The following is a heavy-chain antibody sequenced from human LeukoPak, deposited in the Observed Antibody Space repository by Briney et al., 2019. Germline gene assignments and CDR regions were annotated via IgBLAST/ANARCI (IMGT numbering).Heavy chain of an antibody. CDR3: AREGVVGAYGHFDY. Sequence: PSETLSLTCAVYGGSFSGYYWSWIRQPPGKGLEWIGEINHSGSTNYNPSLKSRVTISVDTSKNQFSLKLSAVTAADTAVYYCAREGVVGAYGHFDYWGQGTLVTVSS. CDR2: INHSGST. J-gene: IGHJ4*02. V-gene: IGHV4-34*01. CDR1: GGSFSGYY. D-gene: IGHD2-15*01.